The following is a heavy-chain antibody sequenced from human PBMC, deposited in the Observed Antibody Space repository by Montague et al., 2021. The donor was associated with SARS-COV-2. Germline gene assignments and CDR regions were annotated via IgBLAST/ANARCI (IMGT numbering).Heavy chain of an antibody. CDR1: GGSISSGSYY. Sequence: ETLSLTCTVAGGSISSGSYYWGWFRQPPGKGLEWIGNIHSSGTTYYKGRVTISVDTSKNQFSLKMTSVTAADTAVYYCARRLGGSGWLDYWGQGTLVTVSS. V-gene: IGHV4-39*01. CDR2: IHSSGTT. CDR3: ARRLGGSGWLDY. J-gene: IGHJ4*02. D-gene: IGHD6-25*01.